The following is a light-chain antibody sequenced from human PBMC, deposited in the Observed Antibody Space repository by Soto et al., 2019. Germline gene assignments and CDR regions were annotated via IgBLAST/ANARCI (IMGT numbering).Light chain of an antibody. CDR1: QSISTW. J-gene: IGKJ1*01. CDR3: QQYDSSST. Sequence: DIQVSQSPSTLSASVGDRVTITCRASQSISTWLAWYQHKPGKAPKLLIYDASSLHSGVPSRFSGSGSGTEFTLTISSLQPDDFATYYCQQYDSSSTFGQGTKVEIK. V-gene: IGKV1-5*01. CDR2: DAS.